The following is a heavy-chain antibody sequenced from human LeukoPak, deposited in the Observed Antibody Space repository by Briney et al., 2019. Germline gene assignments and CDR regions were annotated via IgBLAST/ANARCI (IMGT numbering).Heavy chain of an antibody. V-gene: IGHV1-2*02. CDR2: INPDSGGT. CDR1: GYTFTDYY. Sequence: GASVKVSCKASGYTFTDYYMHWVRQAPGQGLEWMGWINPDSGGTSYAQKFQGRVTVTRDTSISTAYMELNRLRSDDTAVYYCARGGWLVKWGQGTLVTVSS. CDR3: ARGGWLVK. J-gene: IGHJ4*02. D-gene: IGHD6-19*01.